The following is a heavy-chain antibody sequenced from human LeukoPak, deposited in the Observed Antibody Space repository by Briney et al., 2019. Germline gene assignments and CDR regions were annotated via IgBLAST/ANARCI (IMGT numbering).Heavy chain of an antibody. CDR1: GYTLTELS. J-gene: IGHJ4*02. CDR2: FDPEDGET. Sequence: EASVKVSCKVSGYTLTELSMHWVRQAPGKGLEWMGGFDPEDGETIYAQKFQGRVTMTEDTSTDTAYMELSSLRSEDTAVYYCVRGDANGYEKDAFFDYWGQGTLVTVSS. V-gene: IGHV1-24*01. D-gene: IGHD5-12*01. CDR3: VRGDANGYEKDAFFDY.